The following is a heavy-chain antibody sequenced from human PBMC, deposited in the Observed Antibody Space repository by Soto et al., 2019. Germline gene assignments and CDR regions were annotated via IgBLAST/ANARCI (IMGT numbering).Heavy chain of an antibody. V-gene: IGHV1-69*01. CDR3: ARDKGIAAAGTEYYYYGMGV. CDR1: GGTFSSYA. J-gene: IGHJ6*02. D-gene: IGHD6-13*01. Sequence: SVKVSCKASGGTFSSYAISWVRQAPGQGLEWMGGIIPIFGTANYAQKFQGRVTITADEYTSKAYMELSSLRSEDTAVYYCARDKGIAAAGTEYYYYGMGVRGQGTTVTVSS. CDR2: IIPIFGTA.